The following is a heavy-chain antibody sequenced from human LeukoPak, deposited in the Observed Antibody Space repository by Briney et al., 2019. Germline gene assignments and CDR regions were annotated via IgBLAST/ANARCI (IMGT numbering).Heavy chain of an antibody. Sequence: ASVKVSCKASGYTFTGYYMHWVRQAPGQGLEWMGWINPNSGGTNYAQKLQGRVTMTTDTSTSTAYMELRSLRSDDTAVYYCARDYDLVATFPSWPREDYYFDYWGQGTLVTVSS. D-gene: IGHD5-12*01. CDR3: ARDYDLVATFPSWPREDYYFDY. J-gene: IGHJ4*02. V-gene: IGHV1-2*02. CDR2: INPNSGGT. CDR1: GYTFTGYY.